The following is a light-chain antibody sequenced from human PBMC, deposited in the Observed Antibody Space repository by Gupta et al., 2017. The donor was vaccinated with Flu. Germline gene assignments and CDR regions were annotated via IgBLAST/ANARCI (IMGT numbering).Light chain of an antibody. V-gene: IGKV3-15*01. CDR1: QSVGYN. J-gene: IGKJ1*01. CDR2: GAT. Sequence: EIVMTQSTATLSVSPGERATLSCGASQSVGYNLAWYQQQPGQAPRLLIYGATVRATGVPARFSGSGSGTEFTLTISSLRSEDFAVYYCQQYNNWPPWTFGQGTKVEIK. CDR3: QQYNNWPPWT.